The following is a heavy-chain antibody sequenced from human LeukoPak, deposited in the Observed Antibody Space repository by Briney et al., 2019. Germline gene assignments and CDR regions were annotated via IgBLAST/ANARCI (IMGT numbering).Heavy chain of an antibody. D-gene: IGHD4-17*01. CDR1: GDSMSSSRYH. CDR3: ARQGSYGDYARVDF. J-gene: IGHJ4*02. V-gene: IGHV4-39*01. Sequence: PSETLSLTCTVSGDSMSSSRYHWGWIRQPPGKGLEWIGSIYYSGNTYYNPSLKSRVTISVDTSKNQFSLNLRSVTAADTAVYYCARQGSYGDYARVDFWGQGTLVTVSS. CDR2: IYYSGNT.